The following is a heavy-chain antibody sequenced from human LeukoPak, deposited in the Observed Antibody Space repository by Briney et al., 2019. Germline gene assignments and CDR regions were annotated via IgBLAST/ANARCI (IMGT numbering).Heavy chain of an antibody. V-gene: IGHV4-4*07. Sequence: SETLSLTCTVSGASISSYSWCWIRQPAGKGLEWSGRFYCSGSINYNPSLQSRVTMPADASKTHFPLNLSSVTAAHTPRHSITRDPAPDAFDIWGQGTMVTVSS. CDR2: FYCSGSI. J-gene: IGHJ3*02. CDR1: GASISSYS. CDR3: TRDPAPDAFDI.